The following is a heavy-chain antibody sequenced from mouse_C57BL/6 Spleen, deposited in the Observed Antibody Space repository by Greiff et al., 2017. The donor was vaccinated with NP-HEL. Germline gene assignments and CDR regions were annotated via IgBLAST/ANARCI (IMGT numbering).Heavy chain of an antibody. CDR1: GYSITSGYY. V-gene: IGHV3-6*01. D-gene: IGHD2-4*01. J-gene: IGHJ4*01. CDR3: AHDYDEGGYYYAMDY. Sequence: EVKLMESGPGLVKPSQSLSLTCSVTGYSITSGYYWNWIRQFPGNKLEWMGYISYDGSNNYNPSLKNRISITRDTSKNQFFLKLNSVTTEDTATYYCAHDYDEGGYYYAMDYWGQGTSVTVSS. CDR2: ISYDGSN.